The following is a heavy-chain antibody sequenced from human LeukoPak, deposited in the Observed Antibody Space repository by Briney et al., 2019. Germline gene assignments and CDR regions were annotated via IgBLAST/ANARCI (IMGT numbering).Heavy chain of an antibody. Sequence: PSETLSLTCTVSGGSISSSSYYWGWIRQPPGKGLEGIGSIYYSGSTYYNPSLKSRVTISVDTSKNQFSLKLSSVTAADTAVYYCAKEYSGSYNWFDPWGQGTLVTVSS. CDR2: IYYSGST. CDR1: GGSISSSSYY. D-gene: IGHD1-26*01. J-gene: IGHJ5*02. CDR3: AKEYSGSYNWFDP. V-gene: IGHV4-39*07.